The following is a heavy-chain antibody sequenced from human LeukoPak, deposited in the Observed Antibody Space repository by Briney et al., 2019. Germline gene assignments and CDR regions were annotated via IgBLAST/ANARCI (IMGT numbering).Heavy chain of an antibody. V-gene: IGHV1-2*02. D-gene: IGHD2-15*01. J-gene: IGHJ5*02. CDR1: GYNFTGYY. Sequence: ASRKGSCKASGYNFTGYYMLWVRQDPGQGLVSIGSTNPNSGGTNYAQKFQGRVTMTRDTSISTAYMELSRLRSDDTAVYYCARDGCSGGSCYRRGWFDPWGQGTLVTVSS. CDR3: ARDGCSGGSCYRRGWFDP. CDR2: TNPNSGGT.